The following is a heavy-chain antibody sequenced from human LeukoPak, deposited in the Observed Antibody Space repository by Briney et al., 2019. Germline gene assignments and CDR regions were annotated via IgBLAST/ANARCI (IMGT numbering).Heavy chain of an antibody. J-gene: IGHJ6*04. CDR2: IYYSGST. CDR3: ARDSRVATIQASTGSYGMDV. CDR1: GGSISSGGYY. V-gene: IGHV4-31*03. Sequence: PSETLSLTCTVSGGSISSGGYYWSWIRQHPGKGLEWIGYIYYSGSTYYNPSLKSRVTISVDTSKNQFSLKLGSVTAADTAVYYCARDSRVATIQASTGSYGMDVWGKGTTVTVSS. D-gene: IGHD5-12*01.